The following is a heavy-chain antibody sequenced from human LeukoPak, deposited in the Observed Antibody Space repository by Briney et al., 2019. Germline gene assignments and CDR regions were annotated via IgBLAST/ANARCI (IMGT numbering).Heavy chain of an antibody. V-gene: IGHV3-11*04. Sequence: GGSLRLSCAASGFTFSDYYMSWVRQAPGKGLEWVSYIRRSGSVIYYADSVKGRFAISRDNAKNSLYLQMSNLRAADTAVYYLARDGAEDGIDYYYYMDVWGKGTPVTVSS. CDR3: ARDGAEDGIDYYYYMDV. D-gene: IGHD6-13*01. CDR2: IRRSGSVI. CDR1: GFTFSDYY. J-gene: IGHJ6*03.